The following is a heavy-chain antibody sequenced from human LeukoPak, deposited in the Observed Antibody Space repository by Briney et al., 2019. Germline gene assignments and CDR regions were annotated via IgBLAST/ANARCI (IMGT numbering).Heavy chain of an antibody. V-gene: IGHV3-23*01. CDR1: GFAFSSYA. J-gene: IGHJ4*02. CDR2: ISGSGGST. Sequence: GGSLRLSCAASGFAFSSYAMSWVRQAPGKGLEWISAISGSGGSTYYADSVKGRFTISRDNSKNTLYLQMNSLRAEDTAVYYCAKRSGDWLLYRYFDYWGQGTLVTVSS. D-gene: IGHD3-9*01. CDR3: AKRSGDWLLYRYFDY.